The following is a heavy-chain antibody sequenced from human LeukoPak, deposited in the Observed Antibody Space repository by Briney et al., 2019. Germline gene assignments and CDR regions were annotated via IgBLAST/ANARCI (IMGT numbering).Heavy chain of an antibody. CDR3: ARDSLRRDGYNCHY. Sequence: PGGSLRLSCAASGFTFSSYGMHWVRQAPGKGLEWVAVIWYDGSNKYYADSVKGRFTISRDNSKNTLYLQMNSLRAEDTAVYYCARDSLRRDGYNCHYWGQGTLVTVSS. CDR1: GFTFSSYG. V-gene: IGHV3-33*01. CDR2: IWYDGSNK. J-gene: IGHJ4*02. D-gene: IGHD5-24*01.